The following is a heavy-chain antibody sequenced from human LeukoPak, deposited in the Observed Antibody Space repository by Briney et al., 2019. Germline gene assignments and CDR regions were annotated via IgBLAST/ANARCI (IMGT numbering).Heavy chain of an antibody. CDR1: GFTVSSNY. J-gene: IGHJ4*02. Sequence: GGSLRLSCAASGFTVSSNYMSWVRQAPGKGLEWVSVIYSGGSTYYADSVKGRFTISRDNSKNTLYLQMNSLRAEDTAVYYCASTISYYYDSSGHFDYWGQGTLVTVSS. CDR2: IYSGGST. CDR3: ASTISYYYDSSGHFDY. V-gene: IGHV3-66*01. D-gene: IGHD3-22*01.